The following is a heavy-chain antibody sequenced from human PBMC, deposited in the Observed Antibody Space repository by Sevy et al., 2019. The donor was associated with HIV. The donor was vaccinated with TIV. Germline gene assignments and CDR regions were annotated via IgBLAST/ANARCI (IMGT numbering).Heavy chain of an antibody. CDR2: IKQGGNGK. J-gene: IGHJ6*02. V-gene: IGHV3-7*01. CDR1: GFTFSRYW. Sequence: GGSLRLSCAASGFTFSRYWMNWVRQAPGKGLEWVANIKQGGNGKIYVDSMKGRFTPSRENAKNSVSLQMNSLGADDTAVYYCARGGPVVDRAFIPGGMDVWGQGTTVTVSS. CDR3: ARGGPVVDRAFIPGGMDV. D-gene: IGHD5-18*01.